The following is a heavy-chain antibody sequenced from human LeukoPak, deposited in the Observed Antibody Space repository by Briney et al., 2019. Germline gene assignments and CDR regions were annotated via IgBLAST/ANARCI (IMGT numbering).Heavy chain of an antibody. J-gene: IGHJ4*02. CDR1: GFTFSSYA. Sequence: AGGSLRLSCAASGFTFSSYAMSWVRQAPGKGLEWVSGISNSGDRTYYADSVKGRFTISRDNSKNTLYLQMNSLRAEDTAVYYCAKDPTRLIFGVVIPHSFDYWGQGTLVTVSS. V-gene: IGHV3-23*01. CDR2: ISNSGDRT. D-gene: IGHD3-3*01. CDR3: AKDPTRLIFGVVIPHSFDY.